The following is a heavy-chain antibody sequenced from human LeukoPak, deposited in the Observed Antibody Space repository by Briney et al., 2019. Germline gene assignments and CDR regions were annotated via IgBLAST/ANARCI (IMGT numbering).Heavy chain of an antibody. J-gene: IGHJ4*02. CDR3: AREGSTVTATFGY. Sequence: GGSLRLSCAASGFIFRNYEMNWVRQAPGKGLEWVSYISSSGSPIYYADSVKGRFTISRDNAKNSLYLQLNSLRAEDTAVYYCAREGSTVTATFGYWGQGTLVTVSS. CDR2: ISSSGSPI. V-gene: IGHV3-48*03. CDR1: GFIFRNYE. D-gene: IGHD4-17*01.